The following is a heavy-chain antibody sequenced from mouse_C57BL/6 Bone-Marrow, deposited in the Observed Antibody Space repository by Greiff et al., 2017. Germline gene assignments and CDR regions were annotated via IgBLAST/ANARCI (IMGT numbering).Heavy chain of an antibody. V-gene: IGHV2-5*01. CDR1: GFSLTSYG. CDR3: AKNGGIYYGNEFAY. D-gene: IGHD2-1*01. CDR2: IWRGGST. J-gene: IGHJ3*01. Sequence: VKLMESGPGLVQPSQSLTITCTVSGFSLTSYGVHWVRQSPGKGLEWLGVIWRGGSTDYNAAFMSRLSITKDNSKSQVFLKMNSLQADDTAIYYCAKNGGIYYGNEFAYWGQGTLVTVSA.